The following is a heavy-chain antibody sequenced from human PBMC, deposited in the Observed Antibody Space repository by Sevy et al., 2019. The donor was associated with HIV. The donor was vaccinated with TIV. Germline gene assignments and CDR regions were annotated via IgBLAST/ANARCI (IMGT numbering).Heavy chain of an antibody. D-gene: IGHD3-10*01. V-gene: IGHV3-9*03. Sequence: GGSLRLSCAASGFSFDDYAMHWVGQAPGKGLESVSGISWNSGSIGYADSVKGRFTISRDNAKNSLYLQMNSLRAEDMALYYCAKDIGYYGSGSPLDYWGQGALVTVSS. CDR2: ISWNSGSI. CDR1: GFSFDDYA. J-gene: IGHJ4*02. CDR3: AKDIGYYGSGSPLDY.